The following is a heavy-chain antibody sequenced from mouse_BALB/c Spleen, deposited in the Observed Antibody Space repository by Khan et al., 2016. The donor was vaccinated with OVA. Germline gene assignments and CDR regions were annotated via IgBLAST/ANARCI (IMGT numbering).Heavy chain of an antibody. J-gene: IGHJ4*01. CDR1: GYSITSDYA. CDR2: ISYSGST. D-gene: IGHD2-1*01. V-gene: IGHV3-2*02. Sequence: EVQLQESGPGLVKPSQSLSLTCTVTGYSITSDYAWNWIRQFPGNKLEWMGYISYSGSTSYNPSLKSRLSITRHTSKNHFFLQLNSVTTEDTATYYCAGYGNFYYAMDYWGQGTSVTVSS. CDR3: AGYGNFYYAMDY.